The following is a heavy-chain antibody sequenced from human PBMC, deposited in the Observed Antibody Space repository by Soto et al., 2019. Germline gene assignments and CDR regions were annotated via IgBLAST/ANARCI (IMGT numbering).Heavy chain of an antibody. CDR2: IIPIFGTG. Sequence: QVQLVQSGAEVKKPGSSVKVSCKASGGAFATFAISWVRQAPGQGLEWMGGIIPIFGTGTSAQRFQVRVTITADQSTSTVYMEMSSLRSEDTAMYYCARGWGSGSYCDYWGQGTLVNVSS. CDR3: ARGWGSGSYCDY. CDR1: GGAFATFA. J-gene: IGHJ4*02. D-gene: IGHD3-10*01. V-gene: IGHV1-69*01.